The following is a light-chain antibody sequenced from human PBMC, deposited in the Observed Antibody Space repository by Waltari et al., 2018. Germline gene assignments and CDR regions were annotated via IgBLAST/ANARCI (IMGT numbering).Light chain of an antibody. J-gene: IGLJ1*01. V-gene: IGLV2-8*01. CDR2: EVT. Sequence: QSALTQPPSASGSPGQSVTVSCTGPSGDVCNSNYCHWYQQYPGKAPKLIIYEVTKRPSGVPDRFSGSKSGNTASLTVSGLRAEDEADYYCSSYAGSSTYVFGSGTKVTVL. CDR3: SSYAGSSTYV. CDR1: SGDVCNSNY.